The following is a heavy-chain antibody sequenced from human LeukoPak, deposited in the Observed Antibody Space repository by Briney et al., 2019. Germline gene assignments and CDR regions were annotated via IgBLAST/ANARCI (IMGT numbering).Heavy chain of an antibody. Sequence: GGSLRLTCAASGFTFSSYSMNWVRQAPGKGLEWVSSISSSSSYIYYADSVKGRFTISRDNAKNSLYLQMNSLRAEDTAVYYCARYRVSDYCSGGSCYSGLDPWGQGTLVTVSS. J-gene: IGHJ5*02. V-gene: IGHV3-21*01. D-gene: IGHD2-15*01. CDR1: GFTFSSYS. CDR2: ISSSSSYI. CDR3: ARYRVSDYCSGGSCYSGLDP.